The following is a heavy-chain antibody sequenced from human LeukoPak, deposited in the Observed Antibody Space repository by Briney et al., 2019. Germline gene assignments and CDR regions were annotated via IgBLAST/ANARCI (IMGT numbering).Heavy chain of an antibody. CDR3: ARGGAARPDF. V-gene: IGHV3-13*01. D-gene: IGHD6-6*01. CDR2: IGTIGDT. CDR1: GFTFSSSD. J-gene: IGHJ4*02. Sequence: GGSLRLSCAASGFTFSSSDMHWVRQPTGKGLEWVSAIGTIGDTYYPGSVKGRFTISRENAKNTLYLQMNSLRAGDTAVYYCARGGAARPDFWGQGTLVTVSS.